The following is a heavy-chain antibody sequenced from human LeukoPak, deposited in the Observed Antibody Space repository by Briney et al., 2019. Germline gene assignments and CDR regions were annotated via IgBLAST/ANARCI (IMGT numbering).Heavy chain of an antibody. J-gene: IGHJ6*03. Sequence: PSETLSLTCSVSGGSISSYYWSWIRQPPGKGLEWIGYIYYSGSTNYDPSLKSRVTISVDTSKNQFSLKLSSVTAADTAVYYCARVDYYYYMDVWGKGTTVTVFS. CDR3: ARVDYYYYMDV. CDR1: GGSISSYY. V-gene: IGHV4-59*01. CDR2: IYYSGST.